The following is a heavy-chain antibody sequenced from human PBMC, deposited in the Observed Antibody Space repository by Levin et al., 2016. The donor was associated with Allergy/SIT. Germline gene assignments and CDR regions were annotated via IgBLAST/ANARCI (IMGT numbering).Heavy chain of an antibody. CDR2: ISSSSSTI. CDR1: GFTFSSYS. Sequence: GEFLKISCAASGFTFSSYSMNWVRQAPGKGLEWVSSISSSSSTIYYADSVRGRFTISRDNAKNSLYLQMNSLRAEDTAVYYCARPTAGIAVAGTFRDGMDVWGQGTTVTVSS. V-gene: IGHV3-21*01. J-gene: IGHJ6*02. D-gene: IGHD6-19*01. CDR3: ARPTAGIAVAGTFRDGMDV.